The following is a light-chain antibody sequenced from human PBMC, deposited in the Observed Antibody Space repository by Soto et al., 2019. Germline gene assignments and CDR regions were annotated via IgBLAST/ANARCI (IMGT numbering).Light chain of an antibody. J-gene: IGKJ4*01. CDR3: QQAKDFPLT. V-gene: IGKV1-12*01. CDR1: QGIDNW. CDR2: GSS. Sequence: DIQMTQSPPSVSVSVGGRVTITCRASQGIDNWLAWYQQKPGKAPKLLMYGSSNLESGVPSRFSGSRSGTDFTLTISSLQPEDFATYYCQQAKDFPLTFGGGTKVEIK.